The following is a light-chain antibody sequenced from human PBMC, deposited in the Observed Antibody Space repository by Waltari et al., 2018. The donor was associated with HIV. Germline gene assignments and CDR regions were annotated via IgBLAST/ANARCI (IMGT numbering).Light chain of an antibody. CDR3: SSYTSSATRV. CDR2: DVA. V-gene: IGLV2-14*03. CDR1: SSDIGHYDF. J-gene: IGLJ3*02. Sequence: QSALTQPASVSGSPGQSITISCTGTSSDIGHYDFVSWYQQHPGKAPKLMIYDVANRPSGVSNRFSGSKSGNTASLTISGLLAEDEADYYCSSYTSSATRVFGGGTKVTVL.